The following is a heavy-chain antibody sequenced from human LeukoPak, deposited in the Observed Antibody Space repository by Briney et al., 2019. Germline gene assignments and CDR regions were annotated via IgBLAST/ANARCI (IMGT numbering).Heavy chain of an antibody. Sequence: GGSLRVSCAASGFTFNSYAVHWVRQAPGKGLEWVAVISYDESNQYYADSVKGRFTISRDNSRNTLYLQMNSLRAEDTAVYYCARDQRKSYYYGSGFDYWGQGTLVTVSS. J-gene: IGHJ4*02. CDR2: ISYDESNQ. V-gene: IGHV3-30*04. D-gene: IGHD3-10*01. CDR3: ARDQRKSYYYGSGFDY. CDR1: GFTFNSYA.